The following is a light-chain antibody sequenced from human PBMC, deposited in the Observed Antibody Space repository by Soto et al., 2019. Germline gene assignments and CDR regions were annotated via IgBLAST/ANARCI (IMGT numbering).Light chain of an antibody. CDR3: QQYSDWPLVT. CDR1: QSVGTY. Sequence: EIVMTQSPATLSVSLGERATLSCRASQSVGTYLAWYQQKPGQPPSLLIFAASTRATGIPARFSGTGSGSDFTLTINGLQSEDFAVYSCQQYSDWPLVTFGGGIRVEIK. V-gene: IGKV3-15*01. CDR2: AAS. J-gene: IGKJ4*01.